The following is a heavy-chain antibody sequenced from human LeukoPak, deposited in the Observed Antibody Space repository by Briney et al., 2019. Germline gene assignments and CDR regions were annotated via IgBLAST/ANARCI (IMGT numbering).Heavy chain of an antibody. CDR3: ARGEAPGTVFGGMAV. D-gene: IGHD3-16*01. CDR2: IIPIFGTA. Sequence: SVKVSCKASGGTFSSYAISWVRQAPGQGLEWMGGIIPIFGTANYAQKFQGRVTITADESTSTAYMELSSLRSEDTAVYYCARGEAPGTVFGGMAVWGQGTAVTVSS. V-gene: IGHV1-69*13. CDR1: GGTFSSYA. J-gene: IGHJ6*02.